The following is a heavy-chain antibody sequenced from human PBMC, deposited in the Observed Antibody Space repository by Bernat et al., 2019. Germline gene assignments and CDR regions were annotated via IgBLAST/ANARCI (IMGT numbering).Heavy chain of an antibody. Sequence: QVQLVQSGAEVKKPGSSVKVSCKASGGTFSSYAISWVRQAPGQGLEWMGGIIPIFGTANYAQKFQGRITITADESTSTAYMELSSLRSEDTAVYYCACFDDPDCTSGVCSDYWGEGTLVTVSS. CDR1: GGTFSSYA. J-gene: IGHJ4*02. CDR2: IIPIFGTA. CDR3: ACFDDPDCTSGVCSDY. D-gene: IGHD2-8*01. V-gene: IGHV1-69*01.